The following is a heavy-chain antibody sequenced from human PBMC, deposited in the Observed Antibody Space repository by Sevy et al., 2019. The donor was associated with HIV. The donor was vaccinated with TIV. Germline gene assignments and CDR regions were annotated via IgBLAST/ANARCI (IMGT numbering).Heavy chain of an antibody. J-gene: IGHJ4*02. V-gene: IGHV3-7*01. CDR3: ATYGSGSPRKILDY. CDR2: IKEDGSEK. D-gene: IGHD3-10*01. Sequence: GGSLRLSCAASGFTFSSYWVSWVRQAPGKGLEWVANIKEDGSEKYYVDSVKGRFTVSRDNAKNSLYLQMDSLRVEDTAVYYCATYGSGSPRKILDYWGQGTLVTVSS. CDR1: GFTFSSYW.